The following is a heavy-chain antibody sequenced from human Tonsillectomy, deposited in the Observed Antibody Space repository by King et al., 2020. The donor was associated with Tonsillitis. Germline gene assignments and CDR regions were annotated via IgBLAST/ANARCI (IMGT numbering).Heavy chain of an antibody. J-gene: IGHJ5*02. CDR1: GYAFTNYY. CDR2: INPSGGTT. Sequence: QLVPSGAEVKKPGASVKVSCKASGYAFTNYYMHWVRQAPGQGLEWMGVINPSGGTTSYAQKFQGRVTMTRDTSTSTVYMELSSLRSEDTAVYYCARDGAGSGSYFGSGWFDPWGQGTLVIVSS. CDR3: ARDGAGSGSYFGSGWFDP. V-gene: IGHV1-46*01. D-gene: IGHD3-10*01.